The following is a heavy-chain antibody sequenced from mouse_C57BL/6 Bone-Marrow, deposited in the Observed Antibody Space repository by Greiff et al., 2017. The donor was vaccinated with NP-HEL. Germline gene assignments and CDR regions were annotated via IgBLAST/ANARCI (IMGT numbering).Heavy chain of an antibody. CDR2: FYPGSGSI. CDR1: GYTFTEYT. CDR3: ARHEDLGGGISWYFDV. D-gene: IGHD1-3*01. Sequence: VHLVESGAELVKPGASVKLSCKASGYTFTEYTIHWVKQRSGQGLEWIGWFYPGSGSIKYNEKFKDKATLTADKSSSTVYMELSRLTSEDSAVYFGARHEDLGGGISWYFDVWGTGTTVTVSS. V-gene: IGHV1-62-2*01. J-gene: IGHJ1*03.